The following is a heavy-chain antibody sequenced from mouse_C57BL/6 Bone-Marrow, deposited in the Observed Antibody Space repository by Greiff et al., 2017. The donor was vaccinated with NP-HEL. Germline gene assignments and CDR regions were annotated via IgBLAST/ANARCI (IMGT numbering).Heavy chain of an antibody. V-gene: IGHV5-4*01. J-gene: IGHJ4*01. Sequence: EVLLVESGGGLVKPGGSLKLSCAASGFTFSSYALSWVRPTPEKRLEWVATISDGGSYTYYPDNVEGRFTISRDNANNNLYLQMSHLKAEDTAMYYCARAPAYYSKPMTDAMDYRGPGTSVTVS. D-gene: IGHD2-5*01. CDR2: ISDGGSYT. CDR3: ARAPAYYSKPMTDAMDY. CDR1: GFTFSSYA.